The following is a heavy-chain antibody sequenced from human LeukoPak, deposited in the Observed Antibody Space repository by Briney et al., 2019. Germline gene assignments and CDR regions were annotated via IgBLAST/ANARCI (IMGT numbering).Heavy chain of an antibody. CDR3: ARVQKYSSSRYTRPSGLDAFDI. V-gene: IGHV3-7*01. J-gene: IGHJ3*02. CDR1: GFTFSSYW. CDR2: IKQDGSEK. Sequence: GGSLRLSCAASGFTFSSYWMSWVRQAPGKGLEWVANIKQDGSEKYYVDSVKGRFTISRDNAKNSLYLQMNNLRAEDTAVYYCARVQKYSSSRYTRPSGLDAFDIWGQGTMVTVSS. D-gene: IGHD6-13*01.